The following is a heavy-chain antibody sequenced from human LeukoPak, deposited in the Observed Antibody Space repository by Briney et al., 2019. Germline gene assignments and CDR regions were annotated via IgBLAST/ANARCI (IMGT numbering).Heavy chain of an antibody. CDR2: MNPNSGNT. CDR1: GYTFTSYD. Sequence: ASAKVSCKASGYTFTSYDINWVRQATGQGLEWMGWMNPNSGNTGYAQKFQGRVTMTRNTSISTAYMELSSLRSEDTAVYYCAREVVPAATYYYYYMDVWGKGTTVTISS. D-gene: IGHD2-2*01. J-gene: IGHJ6*03. V-gene: IGHV1-8*01. CDR3: AREVVPAATYYYYYMDV.